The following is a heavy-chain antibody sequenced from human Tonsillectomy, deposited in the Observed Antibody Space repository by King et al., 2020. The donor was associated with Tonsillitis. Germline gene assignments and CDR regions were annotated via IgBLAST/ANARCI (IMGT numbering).Heavy chain of an antibody. Sequence: QLVQSGGGLVQPGGSLRLSCAASGFTFSTYWMSWVRQAPGKGLEWVANIKQDGSDKYYVDSVKGRFTISRDNAKKSLFLQMNSLRAEDTAVYYCARVNVESDFDYWGQGTLVTVSS. CDR1: GFTFSTYW. J-gene: IGHJ4*02. CDR3: ARVNVESDFDY. D-gene: IGHD1-1*01. V-gene: IGHV3-7*03. CDR2: IKQDGSDK.